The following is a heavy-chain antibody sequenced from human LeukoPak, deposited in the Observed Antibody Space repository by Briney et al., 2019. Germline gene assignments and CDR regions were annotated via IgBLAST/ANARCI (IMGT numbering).Heavy chain of an antibody. CDR2: INWNGGST. CDR3: ARDYYDSSGYPYDAFDI. V-gene: IGHV3-20*04. J-gene: IGHJ3*02. D-gene: IGHD3-22*01. Sequence: GGSLRLSCAASGFTFDDYGMSWVRQAPGKGLEWVSGINWNGGSTGYADSVKGRFTISRDNAKNSLYLQMNSLRAEDTALYYCARDYYDSSGYPYDAFDIWGQGTMVTVSS. CDR1: GFTFDDYG.